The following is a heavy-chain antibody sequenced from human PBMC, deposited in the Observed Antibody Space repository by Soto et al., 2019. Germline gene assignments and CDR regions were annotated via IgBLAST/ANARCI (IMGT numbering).Heavy chain of an antibody. V-gene: IGHV1-2*04. J-gene: IGHJ6*03. CDR2: INPNSGGT. Sequence: ASVKVSCKASGYTFTGYYMHWVLQAPGQGLEWMGWINPNSGGTNYAQKFQGWVTMTRDTSISTAYMELSRLRSDDTAVYYCARALSSSSGYYYMDVWGKGTTVTVSS. CDR1: GYTFTGYY. D-gene: IGHD6-6*01. CDR3: ARALSSSSGYYYMDV.